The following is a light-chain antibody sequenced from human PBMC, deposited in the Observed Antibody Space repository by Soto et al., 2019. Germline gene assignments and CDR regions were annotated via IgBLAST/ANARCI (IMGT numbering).Light chain of an antibody. CDR3: QQYGSSSYT. CDR2: GAC. Sequence: EIVLTQSPGTLSLFPGERATLSCRASQSVSSSYLAWYQQKPGQAPRLLIYGACSRATGIPDRFSGSGSGTDFTLTISRLEPEDFAVYYCQQYGSSSYTFGQGTKLEIK. J-gene: IGKJ2*01. V-gene: IGKV3-20*01. CDR1: QSVSSSY.